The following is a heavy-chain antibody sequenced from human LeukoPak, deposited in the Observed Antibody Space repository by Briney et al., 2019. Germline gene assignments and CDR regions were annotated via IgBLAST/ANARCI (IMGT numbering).Heavy chain of an antibody. J-gene: IGHJ4*02. CDR2: VYSSGTT. CDR1: GGSISSYY. CDR3: ARGTPMVRGAALFFDF. Sequence: SETLSLTCIVSGGSISSYYWNWIRQPAGKGLERIGRVYSSGTTDYNPSLKSRVTISLDKSKNHFSLKLTSVTAADTAVYFCARGTPMVRGAALFFDFWGQGILVTVSS. V-gene: IGHV4-4*07. D-gene: IGHD3-10*01.